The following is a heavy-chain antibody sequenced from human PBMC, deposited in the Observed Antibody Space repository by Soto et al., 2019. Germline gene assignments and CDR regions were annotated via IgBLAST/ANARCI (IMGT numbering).Heavy chain of an antibody. J-gene: IGHJ5*02. CDR3: ARVMYSSDYFVKWFEP. CDR1: GFSFSSYA. D-gene: IGHD6-19*01. V-gene: IGHV3-30-3*01. CDR2: ISHDGINK. Sequence: QVGLVESGGGVVQPGRSLRLSCTASGFSFSSYAMYWFRQPPGKGLEWVAVISHDGINKHYADSVKGRVTVSRDNSNPSLGLQLNSLRGEDTAMYYCARVMYSSDYFVKWFEPWGQGTLVTVSS.